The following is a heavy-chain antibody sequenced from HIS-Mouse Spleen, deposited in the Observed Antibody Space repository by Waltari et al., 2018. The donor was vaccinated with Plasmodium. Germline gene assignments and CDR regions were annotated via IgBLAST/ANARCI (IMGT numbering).Heavy chain of an antibody. D-gene: IGHD3-3*01. CDR3: ARVTSSGVYWYFDL. V-gene: IGHV4-34*01. CDR1: GGSFSGYY. Sequence: QVQLQQWGAGLLKPSETLSLTCAVHGGSFSGYYWRWIRQPPGKGLEWIGEINHSGRTNYNPSLKSRVTISVDTSKNQFSLKLSSVTAADTAVYYCARVTSSGVYWYFDLWGRGTLVTVSS. J-gene: IGHJ2*01. CDR2: INHSGRT.